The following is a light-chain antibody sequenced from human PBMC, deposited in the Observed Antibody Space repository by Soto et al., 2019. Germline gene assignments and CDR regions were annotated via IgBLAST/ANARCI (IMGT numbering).Light chain of an antibody. V-gene: IGKV1-39*01. CDR1: QSISSY. Sequence: DIQVTQSPSSLSASVGDRVTITCRASQSISSYLNWYQQKPGKGPNLLIYAASSLQSGVPSRFSGSKSGTDFTLTISSLQPEDFATYYCQQSSSTPLTFGQGTKV. CDR2: AAS. J-gene: IGKJ1*01. CDR3: QQSSSTPLT.